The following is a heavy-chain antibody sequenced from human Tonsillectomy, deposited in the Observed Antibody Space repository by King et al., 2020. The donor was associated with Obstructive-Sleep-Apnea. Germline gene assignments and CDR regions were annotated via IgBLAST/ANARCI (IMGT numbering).Heavy chain of an antibody. V-gene: IGHV4-31*03. J-gene: IGHJ4*02. Sequence: QLQESGTGLVKPSQTLSLTCTVFGASITSDDYFWSWLRQHPGKGLEWIGYIYYSGSAYYNPSLQSRVAISVDTSKNQFSLKLSSVTAADTAVYYCAKAPGERDYAWRSYRLHPYFDSWGQGTLVTVSS. CDR1: GASITSDDYF. CDR3: AKAPGERDYAWRSYRLHPYFDS. D-gene: IGHD3-16*02. CDR2: IYYSGSA.